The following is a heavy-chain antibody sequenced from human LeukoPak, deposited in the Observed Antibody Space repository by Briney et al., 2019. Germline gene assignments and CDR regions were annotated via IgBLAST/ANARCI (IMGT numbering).Heavy chain of an antibody. CDR1: GYTFTSYG. D-gene: IGHD3-3*01. CDR2: ISAYNGNT. V-gene: IGHV1-18*01. J-gene: IGHJ4*02. Sequence: ASVKVSCKASGYTFTSYGSSWVRQAPGQGLEWMGWISAYNGNTNYAQKLQGRVTRTTDTSTSTAYMELRSLRSDDTAVYYCAREGLPIFGVVIPFDYWGQGTLVTVSS. CDR3: AREGLPIFGVVIPFDY.